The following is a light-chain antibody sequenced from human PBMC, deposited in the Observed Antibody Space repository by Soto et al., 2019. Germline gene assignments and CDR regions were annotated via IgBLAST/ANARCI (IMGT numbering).Light chain of an antibody. V-gene: IGLV2-8*01. CDR2: EVS. CDR1: SSDVGGYNY. Sequence: LTQPPSASGSPGQSVTISCTGTSSDVGGYNYVSWYQQHPGKAPKLMIFEVSRRPSGVPDRFSGSKSGNTASLTVSGLQAEDEADYYCSSYAGSNNLGVFGTGTKVTVL. J-gene: IGLJ1*01. CDR3: SSYAGSNNLGV.